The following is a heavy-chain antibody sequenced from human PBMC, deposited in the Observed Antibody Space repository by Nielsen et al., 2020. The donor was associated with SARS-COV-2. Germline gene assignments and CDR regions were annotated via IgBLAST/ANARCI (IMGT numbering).Heavy chain of an antibody. V-gene: IGHV3-30*18. Sequence: GGSLRLSCAASGFTFDDYAMHWVRQAPGKGLEWVAVISYDGSNKYYADSVKGRFTISRDNAKNSLYLQMNSLRAEDTALYYCAKAPGRDDAFDIWGQGTMVTVSS. CDR1: GFTFDDYA. J-gene: IGHJ3*02. CDR3: AKAPGRDDAFDI. CDR2: ISYDGSNK.